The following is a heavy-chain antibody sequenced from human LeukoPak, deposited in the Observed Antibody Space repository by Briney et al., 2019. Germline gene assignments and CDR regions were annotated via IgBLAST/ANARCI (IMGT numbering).Heavy chain of an antibody. CDR1: GGSFSGYY. Sequence: PSETLSLTCAVYGGSFSGYYWSWIRQPPGKGLEWIGEINHSGSTNYNPSLKSRVTISVDTSKNQFSLKLSPVTAADTAVYYCARVNRSSTSCYTDFDYWGQGTLVTVSS. V-gene: IGHV4-34*01. D-gene: IGHD2-2*01. J-gene: IGHJ4*02. CDR2: INHSGST. CDR3: ARVNRSSTSCYTDFDY.